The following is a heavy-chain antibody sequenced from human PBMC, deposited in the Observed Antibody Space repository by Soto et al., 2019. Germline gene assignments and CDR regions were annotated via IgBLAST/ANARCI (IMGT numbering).Heavy chain of an antibody. D-gene: IGHD2-15*01. Sequence: GGSLRLSCAASGFTFTTFSMNWVRQAPGKGLEWVSYIHSSSAPIFYADSVKGRFTISRDNAKNSLYLQMNSLRVEDTAVYYCARGNYCSGDRCTDGPNWSGPWGQGALVTVSS. V-gene: IGHV3-48*01. CDR3: ARGNYCSGDRCTDGPNWSGP. CDR2: IHSSSAPI. CDR1: GFTFTTFS. J-gene: IGHJ5*02.